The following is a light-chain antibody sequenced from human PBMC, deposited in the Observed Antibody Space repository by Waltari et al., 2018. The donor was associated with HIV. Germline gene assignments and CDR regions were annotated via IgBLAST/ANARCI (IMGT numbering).Light chain of an antibody. Sequence: SALSASVGDRVTITCRSSQNIANYVNWYRQKVGEAPKPLVFAATTLQSGVPSRFSASGSGTEFTLTIASLEPEDFAMYFCQQTYSTPPYTFGQGTK. CDR1: QNIANY. V-gene: IGKV1-39*01. CDR3: QQTYSTPPYT. CDR2: AAT. J-gene: IGKJ2*01.